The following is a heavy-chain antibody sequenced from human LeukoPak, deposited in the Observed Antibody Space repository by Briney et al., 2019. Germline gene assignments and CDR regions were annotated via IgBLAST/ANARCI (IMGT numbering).Heavy chain of an antibody. CDR2: IYHSGST. CDR1: GYSISSGYY. V-gene: IGHV4-38-2*01. J-gene: IGHJ4*02. Sequence: SETLSLTCADSGYSISSGYYWGWFRQPPGKGLEWIGSIYHSGSTYYNPSLKSGVTISVDTSKNQFSLKVTSVTAADTALYYCARGSGYSNYFDYWGQGTLVTVSS. CDR3: ARGSGYSNYFDY. D-gene: IGHD5-12*01.